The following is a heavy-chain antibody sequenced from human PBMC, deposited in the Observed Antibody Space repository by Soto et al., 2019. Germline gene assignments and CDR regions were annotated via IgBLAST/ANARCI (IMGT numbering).Heavy chain of an antibody. D-gene: IGHD2-15*01. V-gene: IGHV1-46*01. CDR2: INPSGGTT. CDR3: AREFRMTYRFDY. J-gene: IGHJ4*02. CDR1: GYTFSSSY. Sequence: ASVKVSCKATGYTFSSSYMHWVRQAPGQGPEWMGIINPSGGTTTYAQKFQGRVTMTRDTSTSTVYMELSSLTSEDTAAYFCAREFRMTYRFDYWGQGTLVTVSS.